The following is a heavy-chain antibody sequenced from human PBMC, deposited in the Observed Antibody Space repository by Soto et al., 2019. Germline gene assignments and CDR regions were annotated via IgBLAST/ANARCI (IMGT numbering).Heavy chain of an antibody. J-gene: IGHJ3*02. V-gene: IGHV3-11*03. D-gene: IGHD6-13*01. Sequence: QVQLLESGGGLVRPGGSLRLSCSASESTVSAYYMAWIRQAPGKGLEWISYISGDSRYRNSAASVQGRFTISRDNAKISLYLQMTTLTVEDTAVYFCATGQQVRVAVIWGQWTMVTVSS. CDR1: ESTVSAYY. CDR3: ATGQQVRVAVI. CDR2: ISGDSRYR.